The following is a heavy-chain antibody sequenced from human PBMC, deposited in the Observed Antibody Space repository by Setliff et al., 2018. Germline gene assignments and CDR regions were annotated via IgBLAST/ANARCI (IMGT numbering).Heavy chain of an antibody. CDR3: ATTHYDSSGYYYLERSAFDV. CDR2: FDPEDGET. D-gene: IGHD3-22*01. V-gene: IGHV1-24*01. J-gene: IGHJ3*01. Sequence: ASVKVSCKVSGYTLTELSRHWVRQAPGKGLEWMGGFDPEDGETIYAQKFQGRVTMTEDTSTDTAYMELSSLRSEDTAVYYCATTHYDSSGYYYLERSAFDVWGQGTMVT. CDR1: GYTLTELS.